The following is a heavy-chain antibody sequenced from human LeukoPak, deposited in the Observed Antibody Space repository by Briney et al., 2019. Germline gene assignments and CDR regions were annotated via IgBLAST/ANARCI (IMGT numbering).Heavy chain of an antibody. J-gene: IGHJ4*02. CDR3: ARLLPDYPFDY. V-gene: IGHV3-21*01. D-gene: IGHD2-15*01. CDR1: GFTFSSYS. CDR2: ISSSSSYI. Sequence: GGSLRLCCAASGFTFSSYSMNWVRQAPGKGLEWVSSISSSSSYIYYADSVKGRFTISRDNAKNSLYLQMNSLRAEDTAVYYCARLLPDYPFDYWGQGTLVTVSS.